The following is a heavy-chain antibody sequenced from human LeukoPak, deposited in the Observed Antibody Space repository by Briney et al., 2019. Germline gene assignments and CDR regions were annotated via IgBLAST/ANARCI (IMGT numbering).Heavy chain of an antibody. CDR3: AKSYDILTGYPPPFDY. CDR1: GFTFSSYA. Sequence: GGSLRLSCAASGFTFSSYATNWVRQAPGKGLEWVSAISGSGGSTYYADSVKGRFTISRDNSKNTLYLQMNSLRAEDTAVYYCAKSYDILTGYPPPFDYWGQGTLVTVSS. CDR2: ISGSGGST. J-gene: IGHJ4*02. D-gene: IGHD3-9*01. V-gene: IGHV3-23*01.